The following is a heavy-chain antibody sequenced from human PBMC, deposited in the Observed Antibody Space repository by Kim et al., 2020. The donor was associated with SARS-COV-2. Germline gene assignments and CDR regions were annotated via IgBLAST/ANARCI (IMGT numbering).Heavy chain of an antibody. D-gene: IGHD5-18*01. V-gene: IGHV3-15*01. CDR2: IKTKTDGGI. CDR1: GFTFSNAW. J-gene: IGHJ4*02. CDR3: TRYSYGQYYFDY. Sequence: GGSLRLSCAASGFTFSNAWMSWVRQAPGKGLEWVGRIKTKTDGGIDYAAPVNGRFTISRDDSKNTLYLQMDSLKTEDTAVYYCTRYSYGQYYFDYWGQGT.